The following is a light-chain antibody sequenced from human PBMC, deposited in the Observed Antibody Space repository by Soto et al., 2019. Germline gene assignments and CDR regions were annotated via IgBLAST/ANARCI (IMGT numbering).Light chain of an antibody. J-gene: IGKJ3*01. V-gene: IGKV3-20*01. Sequence: EIVLTQSPGTLSLSPGERATLSCRASQSVSSSYLAWYQQKPGQAPRLLIYGASSRATGIPDRFSGSGSGTDFNLTISRLEPEDFAVYYCQQYGSSPSAFGPGTKVDIK. CDR1: QSVSSSY. CDR3: QQYGSSPSA. CDR2: GAS.